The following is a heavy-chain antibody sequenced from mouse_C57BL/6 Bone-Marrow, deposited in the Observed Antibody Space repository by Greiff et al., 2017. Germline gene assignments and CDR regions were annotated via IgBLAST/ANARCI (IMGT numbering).Heavy chain of an antibody. V-gene: IGHV1-74*01. D-gene: IGHD1-1*01. CDR2: IHPSDSDT. J-gene: IGHJ3*01. CDR3: ASSTTVVATGAY. CDR1: GYTFTSYW. Sequence: VQLQQPGAELVKPGASVKVSCKASGYTFTSYWMHWVKQRPGQGLEWIGRIHPSDSDTNYNQKFKGKATLTVDKSSSTAYMQLSSLTSEDSAVYYCASSTTVVATGAYWGQGTLVTVSA.